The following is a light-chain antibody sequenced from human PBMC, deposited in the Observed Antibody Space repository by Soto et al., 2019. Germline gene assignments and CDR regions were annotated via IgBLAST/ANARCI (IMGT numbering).Light chain of an antibody. Sequence: EILMTQSPATLSVSPGERATLSCRASQSVSSNLAWYQQKPGQAPRLLIFGASSRAAGIPDRFSGSGSGTEFTLTISRLEPEDFAVYYCQHYGVSLTFGGGTKV. J-gene: IGKJ4*01. CDR3: QHYGVSLT. CDR1: QSVSSN. CDR2: GAS. V-gene: IGKV3D-15*01.